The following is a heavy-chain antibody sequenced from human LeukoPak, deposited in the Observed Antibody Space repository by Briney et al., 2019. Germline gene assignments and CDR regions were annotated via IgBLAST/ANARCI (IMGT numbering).Heavy chain of an antibody. CDR3: ARRVVVTPGDWFDP. CDR1: GGSISSYY. CDR2: IYYSGST. J-gene: IGHJ5*02. Sequence: SETLSLTCTVSGGSISSYYWSWIRQPPGKGLEWIGYIYYSGSTNYNPSLKSRVTISVDTSKNQFSLKLSSVTAADTAVYYCARRVVVTPGDWFDPWGREPWSPSPQ. V-gene: IGHV4-59*01. D-gene: IGHD2-21*02.